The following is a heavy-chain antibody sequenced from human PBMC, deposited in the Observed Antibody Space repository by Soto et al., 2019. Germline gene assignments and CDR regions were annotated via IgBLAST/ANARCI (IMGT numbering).Heavy chain of an antibody. CDR3: ARGYSIAAAFDY. D-gene: IGHD6-13*01. CDR2: IYNSGIT. CDR1: GGSVSSGSHY. V-gene: IGHV4-61*01. J-gene: IGHJ4*02. Sequence: SETLSLTCTVSGGSVSSGSHYWSWIRQSPGKGLEWIGYIYNSGITKYNATLKSRVTISVDTSKNQFSLKLSSVTAADTAVYYCARGYSIAAAFDYWGQGTLVTVSS.